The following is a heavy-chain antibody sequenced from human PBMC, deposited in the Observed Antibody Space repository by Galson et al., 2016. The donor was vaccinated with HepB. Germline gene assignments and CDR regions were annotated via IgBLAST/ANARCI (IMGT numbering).Heavy chain of an antibody. CDR2: TYSRSPWSP. D-gene: IGHD5-12*01. V-gene: IGHV6-1*01. J-gene: IGHJ6*02. Sequence: CAISGDSVSSNSATWPWIRQSPSRGLEWLGRTYSRSPWSPAYALSVKSRITINPDTSKNQFSLQLNSVTPEDTAVYYCARVRSGYSGYANPYYYGMDVWGQGTTVTVAS. CDR3: ARVRSGYSGYANPYYYGMDV. CDR1: GDSVSSNSAT.